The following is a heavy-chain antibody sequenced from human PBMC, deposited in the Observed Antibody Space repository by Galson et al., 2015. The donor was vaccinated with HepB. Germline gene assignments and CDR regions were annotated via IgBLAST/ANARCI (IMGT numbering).Heavy chain of an antibody. CDR2: IRSKAYGGTT. V-gene: IGHV3-49*03. Sequence: SLRLSCAASGFTFGDYVMSWFRQAPGKGLEWVGFIRSKAYGGTTEYAASVKGRFTISSDDSKSIAYLQMNSLKTEDTAVYYCTREREAAFFGYWGQGTLVTVSS. D-gene: IGHD6-25*01. CDR3: TREREAAFFGY. CDR1: GFTFGDYV. J-gene: IGHJ4*02.